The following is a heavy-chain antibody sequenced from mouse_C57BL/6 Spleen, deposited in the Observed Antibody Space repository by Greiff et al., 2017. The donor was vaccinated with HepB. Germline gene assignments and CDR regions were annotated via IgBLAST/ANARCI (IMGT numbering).Heavy chain of an antibody. J-gene: IGHJ3*01. V-gene: IGHV1-39*01. CDR1: GYSFTDYN. D-gene: IGHD2-12*01. CDR2: INPNYGTT. Sequence: VQLKESGPELVKPGASVKISCKASGYSFTDYNMNWVKQSNGKSLEWIGVINPNYGTTSYNQKFKGKATLTVDQSSSTAYMQLNSLTSEDSAVYYCEGRSYDDSSWFAYWGQGTLVTVSA. CDR3: EGRSYDDSSWFAY.